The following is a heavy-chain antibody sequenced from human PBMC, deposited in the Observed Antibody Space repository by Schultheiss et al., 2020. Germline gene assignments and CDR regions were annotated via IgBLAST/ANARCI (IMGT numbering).Heavy chain of an antibody. V-gene: IGHV4-34*01. J-gene: IGHJ3*02. Sequence: SQTLSRTCAVYGGSFSGYYWSWIRQPPGKGLEWIGEINHSGSTNYNPSLKSRVTISVDTSKNQFSLKLSSVTAADTAVYYCARGILGYCSSTSCYTGFDIWGQGTMVTVSS. CDR2: INHSGST. D-gene: IGHD2-2*02. CDR1: GGSFSGYY. CDR3: ARGILGYCSSTSCYTGFDI.